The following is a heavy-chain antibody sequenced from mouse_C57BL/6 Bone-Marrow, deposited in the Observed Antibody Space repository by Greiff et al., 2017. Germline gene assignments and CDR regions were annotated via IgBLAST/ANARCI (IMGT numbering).Heavy chain of an antibody. V-gene: IGHV10-1*01. Sequence: EVKLVESGGGLVQPKGSLKLSCAASGFSFNTYAMNWVRQAPGKGLEWVARIRSKSNNYATYYADSVKDRFTISRDDSESMLYLQMNNLKTEDTAMYYCVRDYYGSRAFAYWGQGTLVTVSA. D-gene: IGHD1-1*01. CDR3: VRDYYGSRAFAY. J-gene: IGHJ3*01. CDR1: GFSFNTYA. CDR2: IRSKSNNYAT.